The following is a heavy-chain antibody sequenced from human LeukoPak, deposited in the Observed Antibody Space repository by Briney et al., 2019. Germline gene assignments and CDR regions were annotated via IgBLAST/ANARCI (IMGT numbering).Heavy chain of an antibody. D-gene: IGHD4-17*01. CDR3: ARGHTGSRLDY. J-gene: IGHJ4*02. Sequence: SETLSLTCAVYGGSFSGYYWSWIRQPPGKGLEWIGEINHSGSTNYNPSLKSRVTISVDTSKNQFSLKLSSVTAADTAVYYCARGHTGSRLDYWGQGTLVTVSS. CDR1: GGSFSGYY. CDR2: INHSGST. V-gene: IGHV4-34*01.